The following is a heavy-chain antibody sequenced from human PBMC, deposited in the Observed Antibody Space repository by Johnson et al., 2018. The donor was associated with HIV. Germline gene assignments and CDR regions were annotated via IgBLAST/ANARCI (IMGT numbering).Heavy chain of an antibody. V-gene: IGHV3-30*14. Sequence: QVQLVESGGGLVKPGGSLRLSCAVSGFTFSDHYMSWIRQAPGKGLEWVAVISYDGSNKYYADSVKGRFTISRDNSKNTLYLQMNSLRAEDTAVYYCASLSSSLFGAFDIWGQGTMVTVSS. CDR2: ISYDGSNK. CDR3: ASLSSSLFGAFDI. J-gene: IGHJ3*02. CDR1: GFTFSDHY. D-gene: IGHD6-13*01.